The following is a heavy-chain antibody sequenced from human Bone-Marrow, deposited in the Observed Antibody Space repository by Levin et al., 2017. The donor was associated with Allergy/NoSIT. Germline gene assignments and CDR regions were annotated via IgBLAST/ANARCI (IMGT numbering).Heavy chain of an antibody. J-gene: IGHJ4*02. D-gene: IGHD3/OR15-3a*01. Sequence: PGGSLRLSCEASGFDLRSSWMHWVRQGPGKGLMWVSRINSRGTEPIYADSVKGRFTISRDNAKNTLYLQMSSLKVEDTGIYYCTRDNVRTGPLDDWGQGTLVTVSS. CDR3: TRDNVRTGPLDD. V-gene: IGHV3-74*01. CDR1: GFDLRSSW. CDR2: INSRGTEP.